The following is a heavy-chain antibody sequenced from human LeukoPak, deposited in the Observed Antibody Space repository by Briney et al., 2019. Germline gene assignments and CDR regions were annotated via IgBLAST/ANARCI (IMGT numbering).Heavy chain of an antibody. CDR1: GFTFSSYA. J-gene: IGHJ4*02. Sequence: GGSLRLSCAASGFTFSSYAISWVRQAPGKGLEWVSGISGGTGSTYYVDSVKGRFTISRDNSKNTLYLQINSLRAEDTPVYYCAKQKGVSWYSEEDYWGQGTLVTVSS. D-gene: IGHD2-15*01. CDR3: AKQKGVSWYSEEDY. CDR2: ISGGTGST. V-gene: IGHV3-23*01.